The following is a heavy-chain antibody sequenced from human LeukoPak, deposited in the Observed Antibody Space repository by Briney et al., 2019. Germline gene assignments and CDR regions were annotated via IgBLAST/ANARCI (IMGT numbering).Heavy chain of an antibody. V-gene: IGHV3-7*03. CDR1: GFPFSTSW. CDR3: TKHRRYQLLYGAFDI. CDR2: VKQDGSEK. J-gene: IGHJ3*02. D-gene: IGHD2-2*02. Sequence: GGSLRLSCAASGFPFSTSWMTWVRQAPGKGLEWVANVKQDGSEKYYVDSVKGRFTISRDNAKNSLYLQMNSLRTEDTALYYCTKHRRYQLLYGAFDIWGQGTMVTVSS.